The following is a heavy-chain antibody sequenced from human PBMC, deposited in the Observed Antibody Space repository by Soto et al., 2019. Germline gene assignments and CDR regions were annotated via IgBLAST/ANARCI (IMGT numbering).Heavy chain of an antibody. CDR1: GGSISSGGYS. CDR3: ARWFDP. J-gene: IGHJ5*02. V-gene: IGHV4-30-2*01. Sequence: QLQLQESGSGLGKPSQTLSLTCAVSGGSISSGGYSWSWIRQPPGKVLEWIGYISHSGSTYYNPSPKSRVTISVNRSQDQFSLQVSSVTAADTAVYYCARWFDPWGQGTLVTVSS. CDR2: ISHSGST.